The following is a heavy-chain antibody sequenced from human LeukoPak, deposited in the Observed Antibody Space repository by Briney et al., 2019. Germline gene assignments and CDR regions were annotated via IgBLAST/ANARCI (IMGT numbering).Heavy chain of an antibody. J-gene: IGHJ4*02. CDR2: INHSGST. CDR3: ARGLYSSGWPFDY. Sequence: PSETLSLTCAVYGGSFSGYYWSWLRQPPGEGLEWIGEINHSGSTNYNPSLKSRVTISVDTSKNQFSLKLSSVTAADTAVYYCARGLYSSGWPFDYWGQGTLVTVSS. D-gene: IGHD6-19*01. CDR1: GGSFSGYY. V-gene: IGHV4-34*01.